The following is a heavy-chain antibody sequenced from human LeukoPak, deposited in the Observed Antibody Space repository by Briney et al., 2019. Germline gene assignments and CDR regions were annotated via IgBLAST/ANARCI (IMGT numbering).Heavy chain of an antibody. D-gene: IGHD3-22*01. V-gene: IGHV1/OR15-1*02. J-gene: IGHJ3*02. Sequence: ASVKVSCKASGYIFTDYYMHWVRQAPGQELGWMGRINPNSGGTNYAQKFQGRVTMTRDTSISTAYTELSSLRSEDTATYYCAREGSGYLDAFDIWGQGTMVTVSS. CDR3: AREGSGYLDAFDI. CDR2: INPNSGGT. CDR1: GYIFTDYY.